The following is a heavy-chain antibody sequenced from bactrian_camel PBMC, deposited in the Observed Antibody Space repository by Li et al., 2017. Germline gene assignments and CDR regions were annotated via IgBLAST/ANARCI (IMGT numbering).Heavy chain of an antibody. CDR3: AADVSGSCGTDYDVPGWY. V-gene: IGHV3S53*01. CDR2: IGIDGTT. CDR1: GYNYDRNC. J-gene: IGHJ4*01. Sequence: HVQLVESGGGTVQAGGSLNLSCEASGYNYDRNCLGWFRQSPQTSWLERERVARIGIDGTTTYADSVKGRFTISRDNAKKSLSLQMTSLKPEDSAMYYCAADVSGSCGTDYDVPGWYWGQGTQVTVS. D-gene: IGHD2*01.